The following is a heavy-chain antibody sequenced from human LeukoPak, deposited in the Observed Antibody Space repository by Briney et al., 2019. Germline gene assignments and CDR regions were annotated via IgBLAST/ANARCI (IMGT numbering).Heavy chain of an antibody. Sequence: SETLSLTCTVSGGSISNYYWSWIRQPPGKGMEWIGYIYYSGSTYYDPSLKSRVTISVDTSKNQFSLKLSSVTAADTAAYYCARRDRWTEDWGQGTLVTVSS. CDR1: GGSISNYY. D-gene: IGHD3-16*02. V-gene: IGHV4-59*01. J-gene: IGHJ4*02. CDR2: IYYSGST. CDR3: ARRDRWTED.